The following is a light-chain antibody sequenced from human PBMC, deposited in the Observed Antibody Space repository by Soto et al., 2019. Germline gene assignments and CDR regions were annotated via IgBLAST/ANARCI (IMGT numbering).Light chain of an antibody. J-gene: IGKJ2*02. CDR1: QSISSSF. CDR3: QQRSNWPRT. Sequence: EIVLTQSPGILSLSPGERASLSCGASQSISSSFLAWYQQKPGQAPRLLIYGASSRATGIPDRFSGTGSETDFTLTISRLEPEDFAVYYCQQRSNWPRTFGQGTKLEIK. CDR2: GAS. V-gene: IGKV3D-20*02.